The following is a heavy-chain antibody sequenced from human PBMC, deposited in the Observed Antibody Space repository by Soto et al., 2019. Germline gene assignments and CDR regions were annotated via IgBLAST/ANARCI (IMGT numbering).Heavy chain of an antibody. CDR3: ARGHYGGGGCCLPREEFDV. D-gene: IGHD2-15*01. J-gene: IGHJ3*01. CDR1: GFTFSSYH. Sequence: EVQLVESGGGLVVPGGSLSLSCVASGFTFSSYHMRWVRQAPGKGLEWVSSINPSSTHIYYADSVRGQFAVSSDHSKNSLYVQTDGLRSDDGSGHYRARGHYGGGGCCLPREEFDVWGQRTLVTVSS. CDR2: INPSSTHI. V-gene: IGHV3-21*01.